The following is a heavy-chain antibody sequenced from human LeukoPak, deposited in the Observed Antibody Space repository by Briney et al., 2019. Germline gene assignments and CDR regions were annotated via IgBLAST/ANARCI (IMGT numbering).Heavy chain of an antibody. J-gene: IGHJ4*02. CDR1: GYTFTSYD. D-gene: IGHD2-15*01. CDR2: MNPNSGNT. Sequence: ASVKVSCKASGYTFTSYDINWVRQATGQGLEWMGWMNPNSGNTGYAQKFQGRVTMTRNTSISTAYMELSSLRSEDTAVYYCARAGGYCGRISCPYYFDYWSQGSLVAVPS. CDR3: ARAGGYCGRISCPYYFDY. V-gene: IGHV1-8*01.